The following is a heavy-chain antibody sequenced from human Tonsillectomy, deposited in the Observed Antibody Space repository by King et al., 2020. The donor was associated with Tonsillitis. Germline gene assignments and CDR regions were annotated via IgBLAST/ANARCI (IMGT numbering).Heavy chain of an antibody. J-gene: IGHJ4*02. CDR2: IKSKTDGGKT. CDR1: GFTFTNAW. CDR3: TWNNWNYEGDY. V-gene: IGHV3-15*01. D-gene: IGHD1-7*01. Sequence: QLVQSGGGLVKPGGSLRLSCAASGFTFTNAWMSWVRQAPGKGLEWVGRIKSKTDGGKTDYAAHVRGRFTISRDESKNTLYVEMHSLKTEDTAVYYCTWNNWNYEGDYCGQGTLVTVSS.